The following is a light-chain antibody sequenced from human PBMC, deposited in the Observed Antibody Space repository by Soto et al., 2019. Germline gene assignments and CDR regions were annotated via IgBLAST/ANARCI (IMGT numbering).Light chain of an antibody. CDR3: QQGHNWPLT. V-gene: IGKV3-15*01. CDR1: QSISSE. Sequence: EIVMTQSPATLSVSPGERATLSCRASQSISSELAWYQQKPGQPPRLLIYGASTRATGVPARFTGSGSGSDFTLTISGLQSDDFAVYYFQQGHNWPLTVGQGTMMEI. J-gene: IGKJ2*01. CDR2: GAS.